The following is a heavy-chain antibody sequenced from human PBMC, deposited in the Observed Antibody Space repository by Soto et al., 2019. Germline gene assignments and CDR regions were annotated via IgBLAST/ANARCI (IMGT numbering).Heavy chain of an antibody. V-gene: IGHV3-30*18. J-gene: IGHJ5*02. D-gene: IGHD3-10*01. CDR1: GFTFSSYG. CDR2: ISYDGSNK. Sequence: QVQLVESGGGVVQPGRSLRLSCAASGFTFSSYGMHWVRQAPGKGLEWVAVISYDGSNKYYADSVKGRFTISRDNSKNTLDLQINNLRDEDMALYYCAKDREVLWCVVVGGGTWFDPWGQGTLVTVSS. CDR3: AKDREVLWCVVVGGGTWFDP.